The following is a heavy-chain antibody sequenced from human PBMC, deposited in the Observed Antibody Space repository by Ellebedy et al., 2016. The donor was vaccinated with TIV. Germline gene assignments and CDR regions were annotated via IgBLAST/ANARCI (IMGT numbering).Heavy chain of an antibody. CDR2: ISYDGSKK. CDR3: ARDISLEYYYDSSGYYYY. D-gene: IGHD3-22*01. J-gene: IGHJ4*02. CDR1: GFTFSFYA. Sequence: GGSLRLSCAASGFTFSFYAMHWVRQAPGKGLEWVAVISYDGSKKYYADSVKGRFTISRDNSKNTLYLQMNSLRAEDTAVYYCARDISLEYYYDSSGYYYYWGQGTLVTVSS. V-gene: IGHV3-30-3*01.